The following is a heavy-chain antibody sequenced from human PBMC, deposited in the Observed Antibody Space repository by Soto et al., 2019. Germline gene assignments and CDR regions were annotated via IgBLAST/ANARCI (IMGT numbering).Heavy chain of an antibody. CDR2: IYYSGST. D-gene: IGHD5-12*01. CDR1: GGSISSYY. Sequence: SETLSLTCTVSGGSISSYYWSWIRQPPGKGLEWIGYIYYSGSTNYNPSLKSRVTISVDTSKNQFSLKLSSVTAADTAVYYCARVSRVATIGYWGQGTLVTVSS. J-gene: IGHJ4*02. V-gene: IGHV4-59*01. CDR3: ARVSRVATIGY.